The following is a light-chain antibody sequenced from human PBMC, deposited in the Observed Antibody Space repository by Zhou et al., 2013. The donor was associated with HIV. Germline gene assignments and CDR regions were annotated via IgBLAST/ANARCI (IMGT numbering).Light chain of an antibody. J-gene: IGKJ4*01. CDR1: QSISSW. Sequence: DIQMTQSPSTLSASVGDRVTITCRASQSISSWLAWYQQKPGKAPKLLIYKASSLESGVPSRFSGSGSGTEFTLTISSLQPDDFATYYCQQYYSTLTFGGGTEGGGSN. V-gene: IGKV1-5*03. CDR3: QQYYSTLT. CDR2: KAS.